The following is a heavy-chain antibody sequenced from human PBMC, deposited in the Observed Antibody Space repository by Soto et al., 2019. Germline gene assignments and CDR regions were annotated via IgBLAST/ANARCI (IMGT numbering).Heavy chain of an antibody. V-gene: IGHV4-31*03. CDR2: IYYSGST. J-gene: IGHJ6*02. CDR3: ARAQDFWSGLALDGMDV. Sequence: SETLSLTCTVSGGSISSGGYYWSWIRQHPGKGLEWIGYIYYSGSTYYNPSLKSRVTISVDTSKNQFSLKLSSVTAADTAVYYCARAQDFWSGLALDGMDVWGQGTTVTVSS. D-gene: IGHD3-3*01. CDR1: GGSISSGGYY.